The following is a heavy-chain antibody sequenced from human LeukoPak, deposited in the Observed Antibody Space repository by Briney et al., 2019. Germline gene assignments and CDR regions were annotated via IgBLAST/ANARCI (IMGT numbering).Heavy chain of an antibody. D-gene: IGHD1-26*01. CDR3: ARRQVGAPGP. CDR1: GYTFTGYY. Sequence: ASVKVSCKASGYTFTGYYMHWVRQAPGQGLEWMGWINPNSGGTNYAQKFQGRVTMPRDTSLSTAYMELSRLRSDDTAVYYCARRQVGAPGPWGQGPLVTVSS. CDR2: INPNSGGT. J-gene: IGHJ4*02. V-gene: IGHV1-2*02.